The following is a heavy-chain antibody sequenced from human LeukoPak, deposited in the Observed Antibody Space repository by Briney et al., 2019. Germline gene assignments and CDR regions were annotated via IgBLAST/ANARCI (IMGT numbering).Heavy chain of an antibody. CDR3: ATWAFYHNLDV. CDR1: GFTIGPYA. J-gene: IGHJ6*02. V-gene: IGHV3-43*02. D-gene: IGHD2/OR15-2a*01. Sequence: GGSLRLSCAASGFTIGPYAMYWVRQGPGRGLEWVSVIEADGSGTFYADSVRGRFTTSRDNSKNSLYLQMNSLTSEDTALYYCATWAFYHNLDVWGQGTTVIVSS. CDR2: IEADGSGT.